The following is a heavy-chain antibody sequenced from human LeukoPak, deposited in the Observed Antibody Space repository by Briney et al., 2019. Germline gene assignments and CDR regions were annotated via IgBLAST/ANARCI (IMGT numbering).Heavy chain of an antibody. CDR1: GYSISSGYY. CDR3: ARVNYYYYYMDV. CDR2: IYHSGST. J-gene: IGHJ6*03. Sequence: SETLSLTCTVSGYSISSGYYWGWIRQPPGKGLEWIGSIYHSGSTYYNPSLKSRVTISVDTSKNQFSLKLSSVTAADTAVYYCARVNYYYYYMDVWGKGTTVTISS. V-gene: IGHV4-38-2*02.